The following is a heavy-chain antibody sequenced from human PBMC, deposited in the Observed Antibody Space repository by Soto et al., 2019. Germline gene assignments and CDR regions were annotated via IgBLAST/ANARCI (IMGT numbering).Heavy chain of an antibody. J-gene: IGHJ4*02. D-gene: IGHD3-3*01. CDR3: ARIGRFLEWLPLDY. CDR2: IYYSGST. V-gene: IGHV4-30-4*01. Sequence: PSETLSLTCTVSGGSISSGDYYWSWIRHPPGKGLEWIGYIYYSGSTYYNPSLKSRVTISVDTSKNQFSLKLSSVTAADTAVYYCARIGRFLEWLPLDYWGQGTLVTVSS. CDR1: GGSISSGDYY.